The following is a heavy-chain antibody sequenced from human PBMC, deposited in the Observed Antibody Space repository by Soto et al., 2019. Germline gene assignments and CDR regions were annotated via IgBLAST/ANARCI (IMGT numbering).Heavy chain of an antibody. CDR3: AKAGWYYYDSSGPLTPDTGFDY. CDR1: GFTFSSYA. D-gene: IGHD3-22*01. Sequence: GGSLRLSCAASGFTFSSYAMSWVRQAPGKGLEWVSAISGSGGSTYYADSVKGRFTISRDNSKNTLYPQMNSLRAEDTAVYYCAKAGWYYYDSSGPLTPDTGFDYWGQGTLVTVSS. CDR2: ISGSGGST. J-gene: IGHJ4*02. V-gene: IGHV3-23*01.